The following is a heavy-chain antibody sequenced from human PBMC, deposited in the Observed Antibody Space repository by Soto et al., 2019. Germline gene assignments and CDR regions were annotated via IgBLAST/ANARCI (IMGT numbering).Heavy chain of an antibody. J-gene: IGHJ4*02. CDR1: GFFFSSYT. V-gene: IGHV3-23*01. CDR3: AKARDQQWVRLPFDY. D-gene: IGHD6-19*01. CDR2: FSATSENT. Sequence: EVKLLESGGGLAQPGGSLRLSCVGSGFFFSSYTMTWVRQAPGKGLEWVSSFSATSENTYYADSVRGRFTISRDNSKNTLFLQMNSLTAEDTAMYYCAKARDQQWVRLPFDYWGQGILVIVSS.